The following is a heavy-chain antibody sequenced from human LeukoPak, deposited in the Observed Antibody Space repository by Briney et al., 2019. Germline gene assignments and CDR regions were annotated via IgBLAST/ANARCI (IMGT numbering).Heavy chain of an antibody. D-gene: IGHD2-8*01. Sequence: GGSLRLSCAASGFTFSSHEMNWVRQAPGKGLEWVAYITTSGTNEYYADSVKGRFTISRDNAKKSLYLQMNSLRAEDTAIYYCAREGVGHYYYYYYMDVWGKGTTVTISS. V-gene: IGHV3-48*03. J-gene: IGHJ6*03. CDR3: AREGVGHYYYYYYMDV. CDR1: GFTFSSHE. CDR2: ITTSGTNE.